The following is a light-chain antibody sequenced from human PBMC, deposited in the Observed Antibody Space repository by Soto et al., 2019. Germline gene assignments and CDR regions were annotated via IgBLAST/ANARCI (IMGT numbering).Light chain of an antibody. Sequence: DIQSTQSPSTLSASVGDRVTITCRASQSTGTYLAWYQQKPGKAPKLLIYGASSLENGVPPRFSGSGSGTDFSLTISXLQPDDFATYYCQQYTSHSTFGQGTKVDTK. V-gene: IGKV1-5*03. J-gene: IGKJ1*01. CDR3: QQYTSHST. CDR2: GAS. CDR1: QSTGTY.